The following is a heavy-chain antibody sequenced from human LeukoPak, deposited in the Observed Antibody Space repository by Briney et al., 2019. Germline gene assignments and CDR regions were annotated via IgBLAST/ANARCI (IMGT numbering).Heavy chain of an antibody. J-gene: IGHJ4*02. V-gene: IGHV4-39*01. CDR3: ARLDGGYGISDY. CDR2: IYYSGST. CDR1: GGSISSSSYY. D-gene: IGHD5-12*01. Sequence: SETLSLTCTVSGGSISSSSYYWGWIRQPPGQGLEWIGSIYYSGSTYYNPSLKSRVTISVDTSKNQFSLKLSSVTAADTAVYYCARLDGGYGISDYWGQGTLVTVSS.